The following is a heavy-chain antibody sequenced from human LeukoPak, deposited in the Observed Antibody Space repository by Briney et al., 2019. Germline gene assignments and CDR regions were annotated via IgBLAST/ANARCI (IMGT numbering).Heavy chain of an antibody. Sequence: SETLSLTCAVYGGSFSGYYWSWIRQPPGKGLEWIGEINHSGSTNYNPSLKSRVTLSVDTSKTQFSLKLSSVTAADTAVYYCTRGLQSSGYYSYWGQGTLVTVSS. V-gene: IGHV4-34*01. J-gene: IGHJ4*02. CDR2: INHSGST. CDR1: GGSFSGYY. CDR3: TRGLQSSGYYSY. D-gene: IGHD3-22*01.